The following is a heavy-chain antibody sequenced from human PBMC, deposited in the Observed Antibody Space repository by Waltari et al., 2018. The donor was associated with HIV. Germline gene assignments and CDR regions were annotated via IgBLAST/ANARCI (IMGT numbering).Heavy chain of an antibody. V-gene: IGHV3-23*04. CDR1: VFPLCMYV. Sequence: EVQLVESGGGLVQPGESLSLSCAASVFPLCMYVMTWVRQAPGKGLHWVAGISGNGGSRYYTDSVKGRFTISRDNSKKTLYLQMDSLRAEDTAVYYCAKVPVLPTGREDYWGQGTLVTVSS. D-gene: IGHD2-2*01. CDR3: AKVPVLPTGREDY. J-gene: IGHJ4*02. CDR2: ISGNGGSR.